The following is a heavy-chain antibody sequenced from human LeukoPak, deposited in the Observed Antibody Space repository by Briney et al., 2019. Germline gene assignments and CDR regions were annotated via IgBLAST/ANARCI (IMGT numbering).Heavy chain of an antibody. CDR3: ARQEVTTLDY. Sequence: SETLSLTCAVYGGSFSGYYWSWIRQPPGKGLEWIGEINHSGSTNYNPSLKSRVTISVDTSKNQFSLKLSSVTAADTAVYYCARQEVTTLDYWGQGTLVTVSS. J-gene: IGHJ4*02. CDR2: INHSGST. CDR1: GGSFSGYY. V-gene: IGHV4-34*01. D-gene: IGHD4-17*01.